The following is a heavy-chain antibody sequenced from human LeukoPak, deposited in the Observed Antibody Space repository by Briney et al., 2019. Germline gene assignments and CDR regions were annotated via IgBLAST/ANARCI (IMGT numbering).Heavy chain of an antibody. Sequence: PSETLSLTCAVSGYSISSGFYWAWIRQPPGKGLEWVGSIYHSGSSFYNPSLKSRVTISVDKSKNQFSLRLSSVTAADTAVYYCARPSWGSGSYFSVSYYMDVWGKGTTVTVSS. D-gene: IGHD3-10*01. V-gene: IGHV4-38-2*01. CDR1: GYSISSGFY. CDR3: ARPSWGSGSYFSVSYYMDV. CDR2: IYHSGSS. J-gene: IGHJ6*03.